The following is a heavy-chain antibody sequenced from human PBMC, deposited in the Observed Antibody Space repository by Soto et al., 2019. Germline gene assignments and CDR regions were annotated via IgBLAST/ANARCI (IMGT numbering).Heavy chain of an antibody. D-gene: IGHD1-7*01. J-gene: IGHJ6*02. CDR3: AREDILTGTTLYYYYGMDV. Sequence: ASVKVSCKASGYTFTGYYMHWVRQAPGQGLEWMGWINPNSGGTNYAQKFQGRVTMTRDTSISTAYMELSRLRSDDTAVYYCAREDILTGTTLYYYYGMDVWGQGTTVTVSS. CDR2: INPNSGGT. CDR1: GYTFTGYY. V-gene: IGHV1-2*02.